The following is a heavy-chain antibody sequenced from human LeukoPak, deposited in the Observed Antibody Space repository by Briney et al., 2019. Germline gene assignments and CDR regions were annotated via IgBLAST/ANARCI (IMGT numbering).Heavy chain of an antibody. V-gene: IGHV1-3*03. CDR3: ARSGYCSGGTCYSNAFDI. CDR1: GYSFTTYD. D-gene: IGHD2-15*01. Sequence: GASVKVSCKASGYSFTTYDLHWVRQAPGQRLEWMGWINAGNGDTKYSQKFQGRISITRDTSANTAYMELSSLRSEDMAVYYCARSGYCSGGTCYSNAFDIWGQGTMVTVSP. J-gene: IGHJ3*02. CDR2: INAGNGDT.